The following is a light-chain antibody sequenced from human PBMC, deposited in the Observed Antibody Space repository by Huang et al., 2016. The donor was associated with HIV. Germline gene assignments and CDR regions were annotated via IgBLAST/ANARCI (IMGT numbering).Light chain of an antibody. Sequence: IVLTQSPGTLSLSPGARATLSCRASQSISSSFLAWCQQKPGQAPRLLSYSASSRAAGIPDRFGGSGSGTDFTLTINRLEPEDSAVYYCHQYGSSPPNTFGQGTKLEIK. J-gene: IGKJ2*01. V-gene: IGKV3-20*01. CDR2: SAS. CDR1: QSISSSF. CDR3: HQYGSSPPNT.